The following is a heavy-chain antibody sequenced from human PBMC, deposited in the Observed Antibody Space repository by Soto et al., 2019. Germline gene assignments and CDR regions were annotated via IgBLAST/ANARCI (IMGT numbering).Heavy chain of an antibody. J-gene: IGHJ6*03. CDR2: IYSGGST. D-gene: IGHD6-6*01. V-gene: IGHV3-66*04. Sequence: ASLRLSCAASGFTVSSNYMSWVRQAPGKGLEWVSVIYSGGSTYYADSVKGRFTISRDNSKNTLYLQMNSLRAEDTAVYYCARLIAARPSSFYYYYYMDVWGKGTTVTVSS. CDR3: ARLIAARPSSFYYYYYMDV. CDR1: GFTVSSNY.